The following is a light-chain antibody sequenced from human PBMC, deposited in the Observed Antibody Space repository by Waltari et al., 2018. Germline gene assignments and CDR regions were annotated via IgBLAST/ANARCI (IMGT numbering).Light chain of an antibody. CDR1: NSNIGAGYD. Sequence: QSVLTQPPSVSGAPGQRVTISCTGSNSNIGAGYDVHWYQQLPTKAPKLLIFANNNRPSGVPDRFSGSRSGPSASLAITGLQAEDEADYYCQSYESSLSHSVSGTGTKVSVL. J-gene: IGLJ1*01. CDR3: QSYESSLSHSV. V-gene: IGLV1-40*01. CDR2: ANN.